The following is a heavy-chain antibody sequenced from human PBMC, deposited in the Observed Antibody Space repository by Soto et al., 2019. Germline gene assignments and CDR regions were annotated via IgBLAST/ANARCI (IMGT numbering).Heavy chain of an antibody. CDR2: ISCAGTST. CDR1: GFTLSSYA. Sequence: QVQLVESGGGVVQPGRSLRLSCAASGFTLSSYAMHWVRQAPGKGLEWVAVISCAGTSTYYADSVRGRLTISRDNSKDTVYLQLNSLRTEDTAGYNCARDPGHDGNAYYTFDSWGQGTLVTVSS. D-gene: IGHD3-3*01. CDR3: ARDPGHDGNAYYTFDS. J-gene: IGHJ4*02. V-gene: IGHV3-30-3*01.